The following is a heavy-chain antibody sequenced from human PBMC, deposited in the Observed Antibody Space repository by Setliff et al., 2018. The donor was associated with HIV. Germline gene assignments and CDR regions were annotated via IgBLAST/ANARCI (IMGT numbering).Heavy chain of an antibody. CDR2: IDWDDDK. CDR1: GFSLSTSGMC. V-gene: IGHV2-70*02. Sequence: SGPTLVNPTQTLTLTCTFSGFSLSTSGMCVSWIRQPPGKALEWLARIDWDDDKYYSTSLKTRLTISKDTSKNQVVLKMTNMDPVDTAVYYCVGGLRSRSQGHFDYWGQGTLVTVSS. CDR3: VGGLRSRSQGHFDY. J-gene: IGHJ4*02. D-gene: IGHD5-12*01.